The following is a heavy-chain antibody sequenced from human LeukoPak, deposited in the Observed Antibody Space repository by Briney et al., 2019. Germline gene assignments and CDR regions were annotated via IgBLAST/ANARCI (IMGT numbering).Heavy chain of an antibody. CDR2: INPSGGST. V-gene: IGHV1-46*01. CDR3: ARDGLVSGPLVLPDY. J-gene: IGHJ4*02. Sequence: ASVKVSCKASGYTFTSYAMNWVRQAPGQGLEWMGIINPSGGSTSYAQKFQGRVTMTRDTSTSTVYMELSSLRSEDTAVYYCARDGLVSGPLVLPDYWGQGTLVTVSS. CDR1: GYTFTSYA. D-gene: IGHD3/OR15-3a*01.